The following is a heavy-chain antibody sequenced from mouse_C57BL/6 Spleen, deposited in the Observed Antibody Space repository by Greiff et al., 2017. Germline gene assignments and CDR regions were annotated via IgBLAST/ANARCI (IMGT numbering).Heavy chain of an antibody. J-gene: IGHJ2*01. CDR3: ARGSTMVTTGVGFAS. CDR2: INPSRGYT. V-gene: IGHV1-7*01. CDR1: AYPFTSYW. D-gene: IGHD2-2*01. Sequence: VQLQQSGAELAKPGASEKLSCKASAYPFTSYWMHWVKQRPGQGLEWIGYINPSRGYTKYNQKFKDKATLTADKSSSTAYMQLSSLTYEDSAVYYCARGSTMVTTGVGFASRGQGATLTVSS.